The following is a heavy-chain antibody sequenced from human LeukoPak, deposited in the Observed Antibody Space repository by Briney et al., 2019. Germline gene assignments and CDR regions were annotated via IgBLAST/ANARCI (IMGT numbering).Heavy chain of an antibody. CDR3: AKVPSYYDSSGYSLHAFDI. CDR1: GFTFSSYG. Sequence: GGSLRLSCAASGFTFSSYGMHWVRQAPGKGLEWVAVISYDGSNKYYADSVKGRFTISRDNSKNTLYLQMNGLRAEDTAVYYCAKVPSYYDSSGYSLHAFDIWGQGTMVTVSS. J-gene: IGHJ3*02. V-gene: IGHV3-30*18. CDR2: ISYDGSNK. D-gene: IGHD3-22*01.